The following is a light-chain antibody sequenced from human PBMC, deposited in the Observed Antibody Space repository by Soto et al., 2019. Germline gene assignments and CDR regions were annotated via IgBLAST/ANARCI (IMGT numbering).Light chain of an antibody. CDR2: GAS. Sequence: EIVLTQGPGTLYLSPGERATLACRASQSISNSYLAWYQQKPGQAPRLLIYGASSRATGIPDRFSGSGSVTDFTLTISRLEPEDFAVYLCQQYGRSPRTFGQGTKVEIK. J-gene: IGKJ1*01. V-gene: IGKV3-20*01. CDR1: QSISNSY. CDR3: QQYGRSPRT.